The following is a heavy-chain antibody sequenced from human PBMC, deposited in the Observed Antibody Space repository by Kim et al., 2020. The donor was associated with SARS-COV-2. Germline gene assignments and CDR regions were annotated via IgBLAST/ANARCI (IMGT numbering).Heavy chain of an antibody. D-gene: IGHD3-9*01. Sequence: GESLKISCKGSGYSFTSYWIGWVRQMPGKGLEWMGIIYPGDSDTRYSPSFQGQVTISADKSISTAYLQWSSLKASDTAMYYCARGSAHYDILTGYYRAYNWFDPWGQGTLVTVSS. CDR1: GYSFTSYW. J-gene: IGHJ5*02. CDR3: ARGSAHYDILTGYYRAYNWFDP. V-gene: IGHV5-51*01. CDR2: IYPGDSDT.